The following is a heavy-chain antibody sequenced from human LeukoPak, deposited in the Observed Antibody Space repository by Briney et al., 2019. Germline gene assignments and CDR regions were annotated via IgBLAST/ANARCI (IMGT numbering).Heavy chain of an antibody. V-gene: IGHV1-2*06. CDR1: GYTFTGYY. D-gene: IGHD2-8*01. CDR3: AREYSTNWYLLWDI. J-gene: IGHJ4*02. CDR2: IDPDSGGT. Sequence: ASVKVSCKASGYTFTGYYIHWVRQAPGQGLEWMGRIDPDSGGTNYAQKFQGRVTMARDTSINTAYMELSRLRSDDTAVYYCAREYSTNWYLLWDIWGQGTLVTVSS.